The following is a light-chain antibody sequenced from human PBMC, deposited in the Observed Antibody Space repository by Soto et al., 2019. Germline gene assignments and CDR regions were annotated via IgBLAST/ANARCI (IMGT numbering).Light chain of an antibody. V-gene: IGKV4-1*01. J-gene: IGKJ3*01. CDR1: QSVLYSSTNKNN. Sequence: DIVMTQSPDSLAVSLGERATINCKSSQSVLYSSTNKNNLAWYQQKPGQPPKLLIYWASTRESGVPDRFSGSGSGTDFTLTISSLQAEDVAVYFCQQYYTTPFTFCPGTKVDI. CDR3: QQYYTTPFT. CDR2: WAS.